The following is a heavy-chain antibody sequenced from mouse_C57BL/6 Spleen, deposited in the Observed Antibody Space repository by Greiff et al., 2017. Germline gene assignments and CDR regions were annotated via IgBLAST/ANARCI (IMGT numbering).Heavy chain of an antibody. CDR3: ARDGYHYFDY. V-gene: IGHV1-82*01. CDR2: ISTGDGDT. CDR1: GYAFSSSW. D-gene: IGHD2-3*01. Sequence: VQLQQSGPELVKPGASVKISCKASGYAFSSSWMNWVKQRPGKGLEWIGRISTGDGDTNYNGKFKGQATLTADKSSSTAYMQLSSLTSEDAAVYFCARDGYHYFDYWGQGTTLTVSS. J-gene: IGHJ2*01.